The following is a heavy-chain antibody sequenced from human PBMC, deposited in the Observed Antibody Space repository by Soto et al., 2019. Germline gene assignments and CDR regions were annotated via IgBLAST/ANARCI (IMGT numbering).Heavy chain of an antibody. CDR3: ATITRAYYMDV. J-gene: IGHJ6*03. Sequence: LQLQESGPGLVQPSETLSLTCSVSGGSISSSSYYWGWIRQPPGKGLEWIGSIYYSGSSYYNPSLKGRVTLPVDTSENKFSLRLSSVPAADTAVYYCATITRAYYMDVWGKGTKVTV. CDR1: GGSISSSSYY. CDR2: IYYSGSS. V-gene: IGHV4-39*01. D-gene: IGHD3-10*01.